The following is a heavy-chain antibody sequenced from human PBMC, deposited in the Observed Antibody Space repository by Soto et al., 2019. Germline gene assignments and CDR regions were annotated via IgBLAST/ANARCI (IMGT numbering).Heavy chain of an antibody. Sequence: GGSLRLSCTASGFTFGDYAMSWFRQAPGKGLEWVGFIRSKAYGGTTEYAASVKGRFTISRDDSKSIAYLQMNSLKTEDTAVYYCNRRYSSSWYDYWGQGTLVTVSS. CDR1: GFTFGDYA. V-gene: IGHV3-49*03. D-gene: IGHD6-13*01. J-gene: IGHJ4*02. CDR2: IRSKAYGGTT. CDR3: NRRYSSSWYDY.